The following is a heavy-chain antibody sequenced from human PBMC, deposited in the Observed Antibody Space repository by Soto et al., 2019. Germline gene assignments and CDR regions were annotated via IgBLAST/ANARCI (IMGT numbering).Heavy chain of an antibody. CDR2: VSAGGDMT. D-gene: IGHD3-10*01. Sequence: GGSLRLSCAASGFTFSSYAMSWVRQAPGRGLEWVSSVSAGGDMTYYSDSVKGRFTISRDNSNNALFLQMNSLRIEDTALYYCARGDRGGSGSPASYYYSGLDVWGQGTTVTVSS. CDR1: GFTFSSYA. J-gene: IGHJ6*02. V-gene: IGHV3-23*01. CDR3: ARGDRGGSGSPASYYYSGLDV.